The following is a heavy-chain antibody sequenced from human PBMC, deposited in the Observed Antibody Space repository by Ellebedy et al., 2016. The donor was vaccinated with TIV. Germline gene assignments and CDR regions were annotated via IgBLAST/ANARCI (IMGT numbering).Heavy chain of an antibody. CDR1: GYTFTTYG. CDR3: ARVVTGSPAFY. J-gene: IGHJ4*02. Sequence: ASVKVSXXASGYTFTTYGISWVRQPPGQGLEWMGWISTYNANTKYAQNFQGRVTMTTDTSTSTVYMELTSLRSDDTAVYYCARVVTGSPAFYWGQGTLVTVSS. D-gene: IGHD2-15*01. CDR2: ISTYNANT. V-gene: IGHV1-18*01.